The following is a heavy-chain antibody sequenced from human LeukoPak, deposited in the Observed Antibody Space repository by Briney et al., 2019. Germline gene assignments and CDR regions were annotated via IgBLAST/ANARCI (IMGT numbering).Heavy chain of an antibody. D-gene: IGHD1-26*01. J-gene: IGHJ4*02. Sequence: GGSLRLSCAASGFNFRVYIMNWVRQAPGKGLEWISYISSDAKTVNYADSVKGRFTISRDNAKNSLYLQMNSLRADDTAVYYCXXVGSRYXPXNSWGQGXLVT. CDR1: GFNFRVYI. CDR3: XXVGSRYXPXNS. V-gene: IGHV3-48*01. CDR2: ISSDAKTV.